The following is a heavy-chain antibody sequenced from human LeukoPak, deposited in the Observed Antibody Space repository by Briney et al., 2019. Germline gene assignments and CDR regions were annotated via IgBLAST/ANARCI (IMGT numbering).Heavy chain of an antibody. CDR3: ARDRGSSWPFDF. V-gene: IGHV3-53*01. CDR2: IFDGNAT. D-gene: IGHD6-13*01. CDR1: GFTVTNYC. J-gene: IGHJ4*02. Sequence: GGSLRLSCAASGFTVTNYCMSWVRQAPGKGLEWVSVIFDGNATYYADSVRGRFTVSRDTSKNTLNLQMNGLRAEDTAIYYCARDRGSSWPFDFWGQGTLVTVSS.